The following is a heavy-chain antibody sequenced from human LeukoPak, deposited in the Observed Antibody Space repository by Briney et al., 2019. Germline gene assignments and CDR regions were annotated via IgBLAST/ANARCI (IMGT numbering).Heavy chain of an antibody. Sequence: SVKVSCXASGGTFSSYAISWVRQAPGQGLEWMGRIIPIFGTANYAQKFQGRVTITTDESTSTAYMELSSLRSEDTAVYYCARSTYYYDSSGYYYVLDYWGQGTLVTVSS. CDR1: GGTFSSYA. J-gene: IGHJ4*02. V-gene: IGHV1-69*05. CDR3: ARSTYYYDSSGYYYVLDY. D-gene: IGHD3-22*01. CDR2: IIPIFGTA.